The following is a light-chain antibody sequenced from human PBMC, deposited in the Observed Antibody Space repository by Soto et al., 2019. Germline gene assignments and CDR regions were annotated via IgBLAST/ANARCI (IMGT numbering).Light chain of an antibody. V-gene: IGLV1-44*01. J-gene: IGLJ2*01. CDR2: YNN. Sequence: QSVLTQPPSTSGTPGQRVTISCSGASSNIGSNTVNWYQHLPGTAPKLLIYYNNQRPSGVPDRFSGSRSGTSASLAITGLQSGDDAYYYCAAWDDSLNGVVFGGGTKFTVL. CDR1: SSNIGSNT. CDR3: AAWDDSLNGVV.